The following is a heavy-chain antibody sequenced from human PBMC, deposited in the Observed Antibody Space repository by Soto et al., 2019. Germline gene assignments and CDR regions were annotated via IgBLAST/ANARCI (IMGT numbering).Heavy chain of an antibody. D-gene: IGHD6-13*01. V-gene: IGHV3-30*18. CDR2: ISYDGSNK. Sequence: QVQLVESGGGVVQPGRSLRLSCAASGFTFSSYGMHWVRQAPGKGLEWVAVISYDGSNKYYADSVKGRFTISRDNSKNTLYLQMNSLRAKDTAVYYCAKDEEAAAGYWGQGTLVTVSS. CDR1: GFTFSSYG. J-gene: IGHJ4*02. CDR3: AKDEEAAAGY.